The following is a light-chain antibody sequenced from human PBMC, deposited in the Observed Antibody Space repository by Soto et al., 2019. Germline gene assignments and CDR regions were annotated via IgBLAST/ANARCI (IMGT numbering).Light chain of an antibody. CDR1: QSVSSNN. CDR2: GAS. Sequence: EIVLTQSPGTLSLSPGERATLSCRASQSVSSNNLAWNQQRPGQAPRVVIYGASTRATGIPERFSGSGSGTDFTLTISRLEPEDFAVYYCQQYGRSPFTFGHGTKVDIK. J-gene: IGKJ3*01. V-gene: IGKV3-20*01. CDR3: QQYGRSPFT.